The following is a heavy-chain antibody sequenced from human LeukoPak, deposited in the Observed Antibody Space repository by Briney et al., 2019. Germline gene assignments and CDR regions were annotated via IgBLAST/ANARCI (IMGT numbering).Heavy chain of an antibody. CDR1: XXTFSNXX. CDR2: VRSDGGIK. CDR3: AKDLPAAYFDY. V-gene: IGHV3-30*02. D-gene: IGHD2-2*01. J-gene: IGHJ4*02. Sequence: ASXXTFSNXXXXXVXQXXXXXLEXVAFVRSDGGIKYYADSVKGRFTISRDNSRTTVYLQMNSLRAEDTAVYHCAKDLPAAYFDYWGQGTLVAVSS.